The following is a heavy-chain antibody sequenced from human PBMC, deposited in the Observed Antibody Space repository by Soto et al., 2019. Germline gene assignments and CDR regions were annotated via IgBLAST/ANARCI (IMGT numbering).Heavy chain of an antibody. CDR1: GFTFSSYA. J-gene: IGHJ4*02. CDR3: AKSVRWYQLLYLFDY. V-gene: IGHV3-23*01. Sequence: GGSLRLSCAASGFTFSSYAMSWVRQAPGKGLEWVSAISGSGGSTYYADSVKGRFTISRDNSKNTLYLQMNSLRAEDTAVYYCAKSVRWYQLLYLFDYWGQGTLVTVSS. CDR2: ISGSGGST. D-gene: IGHD2-2*02.